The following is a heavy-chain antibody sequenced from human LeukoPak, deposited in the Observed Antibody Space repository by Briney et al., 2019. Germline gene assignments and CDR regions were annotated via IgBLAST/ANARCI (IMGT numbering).Heavy chain of an antibody. Sequence: GGSLRLSCAVSGFPFSIYEMNWVRQAPGKGLEWVSNIGSSGTTRYYADSVKGRFSISRDNAKNSLHLQMNSLRVEDTGVYYCALLAVASDFDYWGPGALVTVSS. CDR1: GFPFSIYE. D-gene: IGHD6-13*01. CDR2: IGSSGTTR. V-gene: IGHV3-48*03. CDR3: ALLAVASDFDY. J-gene: IGHJ4*02.